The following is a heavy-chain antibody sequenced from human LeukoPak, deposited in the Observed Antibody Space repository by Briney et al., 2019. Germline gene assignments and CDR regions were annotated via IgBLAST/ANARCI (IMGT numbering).Heavy chain of an antibody. CDR2: ISGSGGST. V-gene: IGHV3-23*01. Sequence: GGFLRLSCAAPEITFSSYAMSWVRQAPGKGLEWMSAISGSGGSTSNAGSLKDRFTTSRDNSKTTLYLQMNSLRAGDTAVYYCAKDSTYYYDNSADTWGQGTLVTVSS. CDR1: EITFSSYA. CDR3: AKDSTYYYDNSADT. D-gene: IGHD3-22*01. J-gene: IGHJ5*02.